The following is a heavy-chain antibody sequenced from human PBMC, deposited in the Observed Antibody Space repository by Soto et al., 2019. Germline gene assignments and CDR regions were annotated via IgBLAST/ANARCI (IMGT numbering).Heavy chain of an antibody. D-gene: IGHD6-6*01. V-gene: IGHV1-69*06. CDR1: GGTFSSYA. Sequence: QVQLVQSGAEVKKPGSSVKVSCKASGGTFSSYAISWVRQAPGQGLEWMGGIIPIFGTANYAQKFQGRVTSTADKPTSTAYMELSSLRSEDTGVYYCARGELEYSRSSYPLRYWGQGTLVTVSS. CDR3: ARGELEYSRSSYPLRY. J-gene: IGHJ4*02. CDR2: IIPIFGTA.